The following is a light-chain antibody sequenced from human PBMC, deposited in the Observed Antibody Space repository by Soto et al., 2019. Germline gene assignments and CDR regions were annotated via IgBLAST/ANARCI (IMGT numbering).Light chain of an antibody. CDR3: MQVLKSPIP. J-gene: IGKJ5*01. CDR1: QSLLHSHGYHY. CDR2: LAS. Sequence: DIVMTQSPLSLPVTPGEPASISCRSSQSLLHSHGYHYLDWYLQKPGQSPQLLIYLASNRASGGPERFRGRGFSTEFKTKIQRVEAEDVGVFYCMQVLKSPIPFGQRNRLEIK. V-gene: IGKV2-28*01.